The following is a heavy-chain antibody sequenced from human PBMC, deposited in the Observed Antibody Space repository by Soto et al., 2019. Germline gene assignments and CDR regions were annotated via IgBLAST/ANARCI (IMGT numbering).Heavy chain of an antibody. CDR3: ARDRPQVGATRWFDP. CDR1: GGSVSSGSYY. Sequence: SETLSLTCTVSGGSVSSGSYYWSWIRQPPGKGLEWIGYIYYSGSTNYNPSLKSRVTISVDTSKNQFSLKLSSVTAADTAVYYCARDRPQVGATRWFDPWGQGTLVTVS. D-gene: IGHD1-26*01. CDR2: IYYSGST. J-gene: IGHJ5*02. V-gene: IGHV4-61*01.